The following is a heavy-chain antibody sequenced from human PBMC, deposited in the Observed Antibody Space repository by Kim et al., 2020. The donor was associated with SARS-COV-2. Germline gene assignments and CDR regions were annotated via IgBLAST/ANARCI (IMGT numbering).Heavy chain of an antibody. Sequence: SETLSLTCAVYGGSFSDFYWSWIRLSPGKGLEWIGEINDSGSSKTNPSLSSRVTVSVDTSKNQFSLPLTSGTAADTGVFYCARKGLALQLDSWGQGTRVT. CDR1: GGSFSDFY. CDR2: INDSGSS. V-gene: IGHV4-34*01. J-gene: IGHJ4*02. CDR3: ARKGLALQLDS. D-gene: IGHD1-1*01.